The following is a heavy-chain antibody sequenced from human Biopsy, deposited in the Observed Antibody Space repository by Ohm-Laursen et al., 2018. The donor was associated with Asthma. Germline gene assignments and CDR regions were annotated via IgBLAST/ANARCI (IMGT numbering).Heavy chain of an antibody. CDR3: VRDSTDDAFDI. J-gene: IGHJ3*02. V-gene: IGHV3-30*01. Sequence: SLRLSCSASGFSFSNFAIHWVRQAPSKGLEWVGVISKDASTQDYADSVKGRFTMARDNSKNTLDLQMNSLREEDTAVYYCVRDSTDDAFDIWGQGTVVSVSS. D-gene: IGHD1-1*01. CDR2: ISKDASTQ. CDR1: GFSFSNFA.